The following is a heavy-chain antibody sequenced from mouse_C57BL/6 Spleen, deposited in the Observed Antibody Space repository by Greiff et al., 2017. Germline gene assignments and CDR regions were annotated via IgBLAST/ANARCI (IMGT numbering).Heavy chain of an antibody. V-gene: IGHV5-17*01. J-gene: IGHJ1*03. CDR1: GFTFSDYG. Sequence: DVKLQESGGGLVKPGGSLKLSCAASGFTFSDYGMHWVRQAPEKGLEWVAYISSGSSTIYYADTVKGRFTISRDNAKNTLFLQMTSLRSEDTAMYYCASLYYGSRYFDVWGTGTTVTVSS. D-gene: IGHD1-1*01. CDR2: ISSGSSTI. CDR3: ASLYYGSRYFDV.